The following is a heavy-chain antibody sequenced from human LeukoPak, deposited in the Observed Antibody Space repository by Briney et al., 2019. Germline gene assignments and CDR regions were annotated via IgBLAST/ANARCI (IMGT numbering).Heavy chain of an antibody. CDR3: ARGQSYSSGWYSGWFDP. J-gene: IGHJ5*02. Sequence: SETLSLTCTVSGGFISSYYWSWIRQPPGKGLEWIGYIYTSGSTNYNPSLKSRVTISVDTSKNQFSLKLSSVTAADTAVYYCARGQSYSSGWYSGWFDPWGQGTLVTVSS. D-gene: IGHD6-19*01. CDR2: IYTSGST. CDR1: GGFISSYY. V-gene: IGHV4-4*09.